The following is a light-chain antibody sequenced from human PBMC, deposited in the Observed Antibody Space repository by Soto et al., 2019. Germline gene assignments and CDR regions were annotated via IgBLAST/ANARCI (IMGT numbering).Light chain of an antibody. CDR3: QQLNSYPFT. V-gene: IGKV1-9*01. CDR2: AAS. CDR1: QSIDNY. J-gene: IGKJ3*01. Sequence: DIQVTQSPSSLSASVGDRVTITCRTSQSIDNYLNWYQQKPGKAPKLLMYAASTLETGVPSRFSGSGSETEFTLTISSLQPEDSATYYCQQLNSYPFTFGPGTKVDIK.